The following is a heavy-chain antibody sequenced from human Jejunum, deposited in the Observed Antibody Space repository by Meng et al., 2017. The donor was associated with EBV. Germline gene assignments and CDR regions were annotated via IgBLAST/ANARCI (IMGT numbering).Heavy chain of an antibody. J-gene: IGHJ4*02. CDR3: ARVAFSYTTRSLDS. D-gene: IGHD3-16*02. CDR2: INHSGST. V-gene: IGHV4-34*02. CDR1: RGSFSGYY. Sequence: VQQQTWGAGLCKPSETLSLTCAVYRGSFSGYYWSWIRQHPGKGLEWIGEINHSGSTNYNPSLRSRVTISVETSKNQFSLRLNSVTAADTAVYYCARVAFSYTTRSLDSWGQGTLVTVSS.